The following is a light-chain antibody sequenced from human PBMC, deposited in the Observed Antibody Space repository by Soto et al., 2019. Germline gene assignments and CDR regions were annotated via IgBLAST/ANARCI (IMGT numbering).Light chain of an antibody. Sequence: EIVMTQSPATLSVSPGERATLSCRASQSLRSDLAWYQQRPGQAPRLLIYDASTRATGIPARFSGSGSGTEFTLTISSLQSEDFAVYYCQQYDNWPPWTFGPGTKVDIK. V-gene: IGKV3-15*01. CDR2: DAS. CDR1: QSLRSD. J-gene: IGKJ1*01. CDR3: QQYDNWPPWT.